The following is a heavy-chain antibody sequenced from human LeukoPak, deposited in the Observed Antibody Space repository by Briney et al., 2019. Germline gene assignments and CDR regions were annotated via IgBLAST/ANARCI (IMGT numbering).Heavy chain of an antibody. CDR2: TIPIFGTA. CDR1: GGTFSSYA. Sequence: SVKVSCKASGGTFSSYAISWARQAPGQGLEWMGRTIPIFGTANYAQKFQGRVTITTDESTSTAYMELSSLRSEDTAVYYCARDPCGGDCYWEYYFDYWGQGTLVTVSS. CDR3: ARDPCGGDCYWEYYFDY. D-gene: IGHD2-21*02. V-gene: IGHV1-69*05. J-gene: IGHJ4*02.